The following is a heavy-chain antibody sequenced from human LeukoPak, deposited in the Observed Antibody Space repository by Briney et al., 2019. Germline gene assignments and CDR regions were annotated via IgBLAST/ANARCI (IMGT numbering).Heavy chain of an antibody. CDR1: GFTFSTAW. D-gene: IGHD3-16*01. V-gene: IGHV3-15*01. CDR3: TTGERPGY. J-gene: IGHJ4*02. CDR2: IKSKTHGGTT. Sequence: GGSLRLSCAASGFTFSTAWMSWVRQAPGKGLEWVGRIKSKTHGGTTDYAAPVKGRFTISRDDSKTTLYLQMNSLKAEDTAVYYCTTGERPGYWGQGTLVTVSS.